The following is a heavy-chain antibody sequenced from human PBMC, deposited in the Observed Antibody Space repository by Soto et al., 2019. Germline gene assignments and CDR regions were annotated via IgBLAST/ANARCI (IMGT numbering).Heavy chain of an antibody. V-gene: IGHV5-10-1*01. CDR3: ARFIVGARDYYYGMDV. D-gene: IGHD1-26*01. CDR2: IDPSDSYT. Sequence: PGESLKISCKGSGYSFTSYWISWVRQMPGKGLEWMGRIDPSDSYTNYSPSFQGHVTISADKSISTAYLQWSSLKASDTAMYYCARFIVGARDYYYGMDVWGQGTTVTVS. J-gene: IGHJ6*02. CDR1: GYSFTSYW.